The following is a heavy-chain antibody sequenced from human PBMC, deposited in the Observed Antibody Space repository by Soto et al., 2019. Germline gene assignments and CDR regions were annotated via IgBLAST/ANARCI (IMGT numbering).Heavy chain of an antibody. J-gene: IGHJ6*02. CDR3: ARHCYPYSTSWYYYYCMDV. D-gene: IGHD6-13*01. Sequence: PSETLSLTCTVSGGSISSSSYYWGWIRQPPGKGLEWIGSIYYSGSTYYNPSLKSRVTISVDTSKNQFSLKLSSVTAADTAVYYCARHCYPYSTSWYYYYCMDVWCQGTTVTV. V-gene: IGHV4-39*01. CDR2: IYYSGST. CDR1: GGSISSSSYY.